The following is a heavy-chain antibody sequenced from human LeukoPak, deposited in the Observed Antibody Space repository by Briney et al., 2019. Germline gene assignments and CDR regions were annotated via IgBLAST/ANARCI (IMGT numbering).Heavy chain of an antibody. J-gene: IGHJ6*02. V-gene: IGHV3-66*01. CDR2: IYSGGST. Sequence: PGGSLRLSCAASGFTVSSNYMSWVRQAPGKGLEWVSVIYSGGSTYYADSVKGRFTISRDNSKNTLYLQMNSLRAEDTAVYYCALGGLRYFDWLLRENYYYDMDVWGQGTTVTVSS. CDR3: ALGGLRYFDWLLRENYYYDMDV. CDR1: GFTVSSNY. D-gene: IGHD3-9*01.